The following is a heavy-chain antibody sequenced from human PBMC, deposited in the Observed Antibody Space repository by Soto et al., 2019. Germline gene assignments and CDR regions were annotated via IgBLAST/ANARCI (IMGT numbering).Heavy chain of an antibody. J-gene: IGHJ4*02. CDR2: IYYSGST. D-gene: IGHD6-19*01. V-gene: IGHV4-31*03. CDR3: ARLWGGAVAGTLDY. Sequence: QVQLQESGPGLVKPSQTLSLTCTVSGGSISSGGYYWSWIRQHPGKGLEWIGYIYYSGSTYYNPSLLRRVTISVDPSKNQFSLKLSAVAAADTAVYYCARLWGGAVAGTLDYWGQGTLVTVSS. CDR1: GGSISSGGYY.